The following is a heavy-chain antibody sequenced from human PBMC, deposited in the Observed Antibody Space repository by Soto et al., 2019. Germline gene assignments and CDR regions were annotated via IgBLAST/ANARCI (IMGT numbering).Heavy chain of an antibody. CDR3: ARRGIYRSGGSCYGGFDP. J-gene: IGHJ5*02. CDR1: GGSFSSYY. Sequence: PSETLSLTCTVSGGSFSSYYWSWIRQPPGKGLEWIGYIYYSGSTNYNPSLKGRVTISLDTSKNQYSLKLTSVTAADTALYYCARRGIYRSGGSCYGGFDPWGQGTLVTVSS. CDR2: IYYSGST. V-gene: IGHV4-59*08. D-gene: IGHD2-15*01.